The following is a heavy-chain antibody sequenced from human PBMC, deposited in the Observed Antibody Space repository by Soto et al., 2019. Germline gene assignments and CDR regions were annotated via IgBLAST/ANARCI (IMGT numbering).Heavy chain of an antibody. CDR3: ARGDQYDILLRYYAMDV. D-gene: IGHD1-26*01. V-gene: IGHV3-30-3*01. Sequence: QVQLVESGGGVVQPGTSLRLSCVASGFTFSKFDMHWIRQTPDKRLQWVAFIAYDGINKYYTGSVNGRFTVSRDNSKNTVSLQMNNLGLEDTATYFCARGDQYDILLRYYAMDVWGLGTTVSISS. J-gene: IGHJ6*02. CDR1: GFTFSKFD. CDR2: IAYDGINK.